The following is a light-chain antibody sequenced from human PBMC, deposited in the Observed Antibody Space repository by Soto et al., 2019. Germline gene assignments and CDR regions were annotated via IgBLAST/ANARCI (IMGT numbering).Light chain of an antibody. CDR1: HTIASVN. CDR3: QQYDTSLT. Sequence: IVLTQSPASLSLSPGERDTLSYGASHTIASVNLTWYQHKPGLAPRLLIYDTSIRATVFPDRFTGSGSGTDFTLTISRLEPEDFAVYYCQQYDTSLTFGGGTKVDIK. CDR2: DTS. J-gene: IGKJ4*01. V-gene: IGKV3D-20*01.